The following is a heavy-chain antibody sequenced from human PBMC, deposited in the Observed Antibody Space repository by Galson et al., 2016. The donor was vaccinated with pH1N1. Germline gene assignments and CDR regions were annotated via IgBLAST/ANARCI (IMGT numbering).Heavy chain of an antibody. CDR2: ISTLFGTA. CDR1: GGIFNSHT. CDR3: AREGANYYGSDGMDV. D-gene: IGHD3-10*01. Sequence: SCKASGGIFNSHTISWVRQAPGQGLEWMGRISTLFGTANYAQNFMGRVTISADASTGTAYMELTNLTSQDTAVYFCAREGANYYGSDGMDVWGQGTTVTVSS. J-gene: IGHJ6*02. V-gene: IGHV1-69*15.